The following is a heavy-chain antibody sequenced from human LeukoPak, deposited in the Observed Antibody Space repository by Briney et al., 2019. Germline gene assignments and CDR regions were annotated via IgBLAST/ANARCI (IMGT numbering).Heavy chain of an antibody. CDR3: AKGVVAATPYYFDS. D-gene: IGHD2-15*01. V-gene: IGHV3-23*01. CDR2: ISGSGGST. CDR1: GLTFSRYA. Sequence: GGALRLSCAASGLTFSRYAMSWVGQAPGKGVEGVSGISGSGGSTYYADSVKGRFTISRDNSKNTLYLQMNSLRAEDTAVYYCAKGVVAATPYYFDSWGQGTLVTVSS. J-gene: IGHJ4*02.